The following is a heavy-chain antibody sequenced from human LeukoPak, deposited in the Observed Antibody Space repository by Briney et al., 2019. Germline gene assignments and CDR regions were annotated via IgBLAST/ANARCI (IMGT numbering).Heavy chain of an antibody. J-gene: IGHJ4*02. D-gene: IGHD2-2*01. CDR1: GVSISSYY. CDR2: IHYSGRA. V-gene: IGHV4-59*01. Sequence: SETLSLTCTVSGVSISSYYWIWIRQPPGKGLELIGDIHYSGRANYNPSLKSRVTTSLDTSKNQISLKLSSVTAADTAVYYCARPQTMGSSSPLGYWGQGTLVTVSS. CDR3: ARPQTMGSSSPLGY.